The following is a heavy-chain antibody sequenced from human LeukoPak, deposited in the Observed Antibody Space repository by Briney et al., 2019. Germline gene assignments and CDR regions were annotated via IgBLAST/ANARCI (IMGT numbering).Heavy chain of an antibody. CDR2: INHSGST. D-gene: IGHD3-22*01. CDR3: ARDYYDSSGYHQH. Sequence: SETLSLTCAVYGGSFSGYYWSWIRQPPGKGLAWIGEINHSGSTNYNPSLKSRVTISVDTSKNQFSLKLSSVTAADTAVYYCARDYYDSSGYHQHWGQGTLVTVSS. CDR1: GGSFSGYY. V-gene: IGHV4-34*01. J-gene: IGHJ1*01.